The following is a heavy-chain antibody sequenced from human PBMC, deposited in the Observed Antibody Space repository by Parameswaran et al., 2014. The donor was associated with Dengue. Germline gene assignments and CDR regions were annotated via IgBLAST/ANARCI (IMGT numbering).Heavy chain of an antibody. V-gene: IGHV1-69*17. J-gene: IGHJ4*02. CDR2: IIPIFGIP. CDR3: ARYYYHSTGFNYYFDY. Sequence: SWVRQAPGQGLEWMGGIIPIFGIPNYAQKFQGRVTISADTSTSTAYMELSSLRSEDTAVYYCARYYYHSTGFNYYFDYWGQGTLVTVSS. D-gene: IGHD3-22*01.